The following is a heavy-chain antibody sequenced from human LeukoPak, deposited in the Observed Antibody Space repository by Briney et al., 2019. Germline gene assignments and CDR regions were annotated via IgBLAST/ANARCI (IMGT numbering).Heavy chain of an antibody. CDR2: ISYDGSNK. CDR3: ARVRVTMVRGLRYYYMDV. J-gene: IGHJ6*03. CDR1: GFTFSSYA. D-gene: IGHD3-10*01. V-gene: IGHV3-30*04. Sequence: TGGSLRLSCAASGFTFSSYAMHWVRQAPGKGLEWVAAISYDGSNKYSADSVKGRFTISRDNSKNTLYLQMNSLRADDTAVYYCARVRVTMVRGLRYYYMDVWGKGTTVTISS.